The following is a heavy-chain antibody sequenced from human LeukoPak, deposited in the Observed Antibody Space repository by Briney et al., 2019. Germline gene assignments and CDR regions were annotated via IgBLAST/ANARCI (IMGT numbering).Heavy chain of an antibody. CDR2: ISGDGGST. J-gene: IGHJ4*02. D-gene: IGHD6-13*01. V-gene: IGHV3-43*02. Sequence: GGSLRLSCAASGFTFDDYAMHWVRQAPGKGLEWVSLISGDGGSTYCADSVKGRFTISRDNSKNSLYLQMNSLRTEDTALYYCAKDMSPSRLSSIWSEWGQGTLVTVSS. CDR1: GFTFDDYA. CDR3: AKDMSPSRLSSIWSE.